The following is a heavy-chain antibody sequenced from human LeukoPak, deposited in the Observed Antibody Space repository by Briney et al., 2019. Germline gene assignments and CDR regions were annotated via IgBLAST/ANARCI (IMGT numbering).Heavy chain of an antibody. D-gene: IGHD2-8*02. CDR1: GFTFSSYA. V-gene: IGHV3-23*01. CDR2: ISGSGSST. CDR3: AKSGGIRLVFFDY. J-gene: IGHJ4*02. Sequence: PGESLRLSCAASGFTFSSYAMSWVRQAPGKGLEWVSAISGSGSSTYYADSVKGRFTISRDNSKNTLYLQMNSLRAEDTAVYYCAKSGGIRLVFFDYWGQGTLVTVSS.